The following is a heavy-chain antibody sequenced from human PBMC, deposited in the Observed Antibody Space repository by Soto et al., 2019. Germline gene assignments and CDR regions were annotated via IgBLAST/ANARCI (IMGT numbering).Heavy chain of an antibody. D-gene: IGHD3-3*01. J-gene: IGHJ6*01. CDR1: GFSFSSYA. CDR3: AKDKDWSGVYGMDV. V-gene: IGHV3-23*01. Sequence: EVQLLESGGGLVQPGGSLRLSCAASGFSFSSYAMNWVRQAPGKGLEWVTTIIGGSTPYDADSVNGRFTISRDNSKSTLYLQMSSLRAEDTAVYYCAKDKDWSGVYGMDVWGQGTTVTASS. CDR2: IIGGSTP.